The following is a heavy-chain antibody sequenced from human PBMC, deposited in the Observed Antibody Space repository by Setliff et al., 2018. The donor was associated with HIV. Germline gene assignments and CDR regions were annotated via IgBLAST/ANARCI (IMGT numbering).Heavy chain of an antibody. V-gene: IGHV3-30-3*02. Sequence: QTGGSLRLSCAASGFSFSSYAVHWARQAPGKGLEWVAGMPYDGRDTYYVDSVKGRFTLSRDNSKNTLYLQMNSLKTEDTALYYCAKSLQLYCSGGSCPSDAFDIWGQGTMVTVSS. CDR2: MPYDGRDT. D-gene: IGHD2-15*01. CDR1: GFSFSSYA. J-gene: IGHJ3*02. CDR3: AKSLQLYCSGGSCPSDAFDI.